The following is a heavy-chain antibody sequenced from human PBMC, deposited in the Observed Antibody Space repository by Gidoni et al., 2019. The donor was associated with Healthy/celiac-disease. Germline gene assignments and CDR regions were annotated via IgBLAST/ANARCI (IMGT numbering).Heavy chain of an antibody. V-gene: IGHV4-34*01. J-gene: IGHJ5*02. CDR1: GGSFSGYY. D-gene: IGHD3-3*01. CDR3: ASSPTDYDFWSSWFDP. CDR2: INHSGST. Sequence: QVQLQQWGAGLLKPSETLSLTCAVYGGSFSGYYWSWIRQPPGKGLEWIGEINHSGSTNYNPSLKSRVTISVDTSKNQFSLKLSSVTAADTAVYYCASSPTDYDFWSSWFDPWGQGTLVTVSS.